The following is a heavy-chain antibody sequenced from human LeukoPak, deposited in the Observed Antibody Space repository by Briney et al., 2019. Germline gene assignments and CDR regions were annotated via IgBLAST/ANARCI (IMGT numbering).Heavy chain of an antibody. CDR3: ARINWNYFDY. D-gene: IGHD1-1*01. J-gene: IGHJ4*02. V-gene: IGHV4-59*08. Sequence: SETLSLTCTVSGGSISSYYWSWIRQPPGKGLEWIGYIYYSGNTNYNPSPKSRLTMSADRSRNQFSLKLNSVTAADTAVYYCARINWNYFDYWGQGILVTVSS. CDR1: GGSISSYY. CDR2: IYYSGNT.